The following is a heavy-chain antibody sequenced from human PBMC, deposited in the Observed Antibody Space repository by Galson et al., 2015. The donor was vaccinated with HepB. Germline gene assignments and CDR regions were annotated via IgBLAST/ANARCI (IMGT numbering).Heavy chain of an antibody. Sequence: SVKVSCKASGGTFSSYAISWVRQAPGQGLEWMGGIIPIFGTANYAQKFQGRVTITADESTSTAYMELSSLRSEDTAVYYCARGTGGGSARPPSFDYWGQGTLVTVSS. CDR3: ARGTGGGSARPPSFDY. J-gene: IGHJ4*02. V-gene: IGHV1-69*13. D-gene: IGHD6-6*01. CDR2: IIPIFGTA. CDR1: GGTFSSYA.